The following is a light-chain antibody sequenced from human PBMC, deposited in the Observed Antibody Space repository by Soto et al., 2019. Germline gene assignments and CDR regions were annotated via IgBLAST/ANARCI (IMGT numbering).Light chain of an antibody. V-gene: IGLV2-14*01. CDR2: DVS. Sequence: QSALTQPASVSGSPGQSITISCTGTSSDVGGYNYVSWYQQHPGKAPKVMIYDVSNRPSGVSNRFSGSKSGNTASLTISGLQAEEEADYYCSSYTSSSTLVVFGGGTKLTVL. J-gene: IGLJ2*01. CDR3: SSYTSSSTLVV. CDR1: SSDVGGYNY.